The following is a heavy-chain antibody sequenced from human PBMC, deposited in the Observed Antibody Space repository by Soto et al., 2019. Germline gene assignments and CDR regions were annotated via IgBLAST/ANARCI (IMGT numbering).Heavy chain of an antibody. CDR1: GGSFSGYY. Sequence: SETLSLTCAVYGGSFSGYYWSWIRQPPGKGLEWIGEINHSGSTNYNPSLKSRVTISVDTPKNQFSLKLSSVTAADTAVYYCARGYKSSIAAATYYFDYCGQGTLVTVYS. D-gene: IGHD6-13*01. J-gene: IGHJ4*02. V-gene: IGHV4-34*01. CDR2: INHSGST. CDR3: ARGYKSSIAAATYYFDY.